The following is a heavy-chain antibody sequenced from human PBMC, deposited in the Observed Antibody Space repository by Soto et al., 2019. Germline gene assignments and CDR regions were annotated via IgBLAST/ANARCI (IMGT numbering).Heavy chain of an antibody. D-gene: IGHD2-21*01. CDR3: GRVVEGATRHTDLDS. V-gene: IGHV4-39*01. CDR1: GVSIHNSHSF. Sequence: SETLSLTCTVSGVSIHNSHSFWGWIRQPPGKGLEFIGTVYYSGGAHYNSSLKSRVPISVDTANNQVSLRMRSLTAADTAVYYCGRVVEGATRHTDLDSWGQGTLVTVSS. CDR2: VYYSGGA. J-gene: IGHJ5*01.